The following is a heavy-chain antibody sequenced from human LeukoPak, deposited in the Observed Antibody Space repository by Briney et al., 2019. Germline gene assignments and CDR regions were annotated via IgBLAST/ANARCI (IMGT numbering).Heavy chain of an antibody. J-gene: IGHJ4*02. V-gene: IGHV4-31*03. D-gene: IGHD1-26*01. CDR2: IYYSGST. CDR3: AREGVGGSSVDY. CDR1: GGSISSGGYY. Sequence: SETLSLTCTVSGGSISSGGYYWSWIRQHPGKGLEWIGYIYYSGSTYYNPSLKSRVTISVDTSKNQFSLKLSSVTAADTAVYYCAREGVGGSSVDYWGQGTLVTVSS.